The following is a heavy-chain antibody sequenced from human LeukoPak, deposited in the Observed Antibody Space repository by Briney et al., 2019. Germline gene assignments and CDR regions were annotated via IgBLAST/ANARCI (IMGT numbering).Heavy chain of an antibody. D-gene: IGHD1-26*01. V-gene: IGHV4-30-2*01. Sequence: PSQTLSLTCAVSGGSMSSGGYSWSWIRQPPGKGLEFIGYIYHSGTTYYNPSLKSRVTMSADRTKNQLSLKLSSVTAADTAVYYCARERELLRGDAFDIWGQGIMVTVSS. J-gene: IGHJ3*02. CDR3: ARERELLRGDAFDI. CDR1: GGSMSSGGYS. CDR2: IYHSGTT.